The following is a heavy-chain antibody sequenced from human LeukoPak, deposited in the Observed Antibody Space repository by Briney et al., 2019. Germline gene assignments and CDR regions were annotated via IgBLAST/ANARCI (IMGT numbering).Heavy chain of an antibody. J-gene: IGHJ4*02. CDR2: ISGSGGST. V-gene: IGHV3-23*01. CDR3: AKDWGEYQLRSEFDY. D-gene: IGHD2-2*01. Sequence: GGSLRLSCAASGFTFDDYAMSWFRQAPGKGLEGFSTISGSGGSTYYADSVKGRFTISRDNSKNTLYLQMNSLRAEDTAVYYCAKDWGEYQLRSEFDYWGQGTLVTVSS. CDR1: GFTFDDYA.